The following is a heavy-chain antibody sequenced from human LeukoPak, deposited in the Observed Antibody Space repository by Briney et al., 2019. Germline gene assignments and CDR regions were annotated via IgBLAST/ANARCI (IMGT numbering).Heavy chain of an antibody. D-gene: IGHD3-22*01. Sequence: SETLSLTRTVSGGSISSSSYYWGWIRQPPGKGLEWIGSIYYSGSTYYNPSLRSRVTISVDTSKNQFSLKLSSVTAADTAVYYCARAYDSSGYTDPPSNWFDPWGQGTLVTVSS. V-gene: IGHV4-39*01. CDR2: IYYSGST. CDR3: ARAYDSSGYTDPPSNWFDP. J-gene: IGHJ5*02. CDR1: GGSISSSSYY.